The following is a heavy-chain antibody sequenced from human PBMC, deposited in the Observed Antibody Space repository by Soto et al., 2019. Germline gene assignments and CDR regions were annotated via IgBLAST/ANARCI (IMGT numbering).Heavy chain of an antibody. D-gene: IGHD3-16*01. J-gene: IGHJ5*02. Sequence: TLYLTCTVSGGSSSSGGYYWSWIRQHPGKGLEWIGYIYYSVSTYYNPSLKSRVTISVDTSKNQLSLKLSSVTAADTAVYYCARGLDYIPWFDPWGQGTLVTVSS. CDR3: ARGLDYIPWFDP. CDR2: IYYSVST. CDR1: GGSSSSGGYY. V-gene: IGHV4-31*03.